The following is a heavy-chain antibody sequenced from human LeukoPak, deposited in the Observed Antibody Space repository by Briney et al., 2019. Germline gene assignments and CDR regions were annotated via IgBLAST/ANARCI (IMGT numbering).Heavy chain of an antibody. D-gene: IGHD3-10*01. Sequence: ASVKVSCKASGYTFTSYGISWVRQAPGQGLEWMGWISAYNGNTNYAQKFQGRVTMTRNTSISTAYMELSSLRSEDTAVYYCARGDYYGSGSYYWDNWFDPWGQGTLVTVSS. V-gene: IGHV1-18*01. J-gene: IGHJ5*02. CDR2: ISAYNGNT. CDR1: GYTFTSYG. CDR3: ARGDYYGSGSYYWDNWFDP.